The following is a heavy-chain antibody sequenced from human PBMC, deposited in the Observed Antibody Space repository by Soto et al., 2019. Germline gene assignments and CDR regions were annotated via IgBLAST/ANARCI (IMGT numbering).Heavy chain of an antibody. CDR1: SGSINSFY. CDR3: ARDRIIGTSYSDF. Sequence: SETLSLTCTVSSGSINSFYWSWIRQPAGKGLEWIGRIHSSGTTNYNPSLKSRVTMSVDTSRNQFSLKLTSVTAADTAVYYCARDRIIGTSYSDFWGQGVLVTVSS. CDR2: IHSSGTT. J-gene: IGHJ4*03. V-gene: IGHV4-4*07. D-gene: IGHD1-7*01.